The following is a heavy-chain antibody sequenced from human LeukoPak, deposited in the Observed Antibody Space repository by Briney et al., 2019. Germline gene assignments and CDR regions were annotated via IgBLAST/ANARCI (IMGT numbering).Heavy chain of an antibody. J-gene: IGHJ6*02. CDR2: VIPILGIA. CDR1: GGTFSSYG. D-gene: IGHD6-25*01. Sequence: ASVKVSCKASGGTFSSYGISWVRQAPGQRLEWIGRVIPILGIASYAQKFQRRVTIAADKSTSTSYMELSSLRSEDTAVYYCAGGQYSSGILRQNYYIMDVWGQGTTVTVSS. V-gene: IGHV1-69*04. CDR3: AGGQYSSGILRQNYYIMDV.